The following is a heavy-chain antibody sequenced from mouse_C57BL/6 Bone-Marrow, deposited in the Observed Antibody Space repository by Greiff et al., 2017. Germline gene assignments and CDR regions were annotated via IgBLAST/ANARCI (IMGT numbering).Heavy chain of an antibody. J-gene: IGHJ2*01. CDR1: GYSFTGYY. Sequence: EVMLVESGPELVKPGASVKISCKASGYSFTGYYMHWVKQSHGNILDWIGYIYPYNGVSSYNQKFKGKATLTVDKSSSTAYMELRSLTSEDSAVYYCARGGTTVVVDYWGQGTTLTVSS. V-gene: IGHV1-31*01. D-gene: IGHD1-1*01. CDR3: ARGGTTVVVDY. CDR2: IYPYNGVS.